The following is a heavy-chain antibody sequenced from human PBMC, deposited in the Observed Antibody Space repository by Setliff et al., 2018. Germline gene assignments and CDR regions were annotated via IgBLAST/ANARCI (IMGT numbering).Heavy chain of an antibody. CDR2: IYYSGST. V-gene: IGHV4-59*01. J-gene: IGHJ3*02. CDR3: ARDGYYDSSGYYHPDAFDI. D-gene: IGHD3-22*01. Sequence: PSETLSLTCTVSGVSISSYYWSWIRQPPGKGLEWIAYIYYSGSTNHNPSLKSRVTISLDTSKNQFSLKLSSVTAADTAVYYCARDGYYDSSGYYHPDAFDIWGQGTMVTVSS. CDR1: GVSISSYY.